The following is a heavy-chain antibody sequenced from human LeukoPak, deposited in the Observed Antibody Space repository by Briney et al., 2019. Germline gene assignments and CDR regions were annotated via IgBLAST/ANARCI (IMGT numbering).Heavy chain of an antibody. D-gene: IGHD2/OR15-2a*01. CDR2: IRDKTGGGTS. V-gene: IGHV3-15*01. J-gene: IGHJ4*02. CDR3: TTDRPELENI. CDR1: GITFNYAW. Sequence: GGSLRLSCTASGITFNYAWMTWVRQAPGKGLEWVGRIRDKTGGGTSDYAAPVKGRFTISRDDSKNMLYLQMNSLRTEDTGVYYCTTDRPELENIWGQGTLVTVSS.